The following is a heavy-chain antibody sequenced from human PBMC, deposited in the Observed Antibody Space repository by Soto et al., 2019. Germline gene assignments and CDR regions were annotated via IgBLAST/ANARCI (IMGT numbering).Heavy chain of an antibody. J-gene: IGHJ6*02. Sequence: XSVKVSCKASGYTFTSYGISWVRQAPGQGLEWMGWISAYNGNTNYAQKLQGRVTMTADTSTSTAYMELRSLRSDDTAVYYCARDGARIVVVPAASPLDYYYGMDVWGQGTTVTASS. CDR1: GYTFTSYG. CDR3: ARDGARIVVVPAASPLDYYYGMDV. V-gene: IGHV1-18*04. CDR2: ISAYNGNT. D-gene: IGHD2-2*01.